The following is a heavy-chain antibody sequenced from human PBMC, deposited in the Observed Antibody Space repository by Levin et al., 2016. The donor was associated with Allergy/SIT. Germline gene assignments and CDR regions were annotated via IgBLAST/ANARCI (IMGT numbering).Heavy chain of an antibody. J-gene: IGHJ4*02. Sequence: GESLKISCAASKFTFGTYTMNWVRQAPGRGLEWVSSISGDSSYIYYADSVKGRFTVSRDNVKNSLYLQMNSLRAEDSATYYCVRENDYGDFVPFDYWGQGTLVTVSS. D-gene: IGHD4-17*01. CDR2: ISGDSSYI. CDR1: KFTFGTYT. CDR3: VRENDYGDFVPFDY. V-gene: IGHV3-21*06.